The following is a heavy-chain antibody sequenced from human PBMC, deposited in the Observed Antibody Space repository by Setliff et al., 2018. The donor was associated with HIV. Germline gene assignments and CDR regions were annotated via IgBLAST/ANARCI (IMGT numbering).Heavy chain of an antibody. V-gene: IGHV1-2*02. CDR2: ISPDSGDT. Sequence: ASVKVSCKTSGYTFTVNHLHWVRQAPGQGVEWVGKISPDSGDTFYAQKFQGRVTLTRDTYITTAYMELSTLRDDDTAVYYCARDAGAPGRGNPLDYWGQGTLVTVSS. CDR1: GYTFTVNH. CDR3: ARDAGAPGRGNPLDY. J-gene: IGHJ4*02. D-gene: IGHD3-10*01.